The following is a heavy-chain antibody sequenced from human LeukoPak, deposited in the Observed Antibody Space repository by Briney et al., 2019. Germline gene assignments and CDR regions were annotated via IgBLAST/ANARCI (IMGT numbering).Heavy chain of an antibody. D-gene: IGHD3-10*01. J-gene: IGHJ4*02. V-gene: IGHV3-33*08. CDR3: ARKKTRGLDY. CDR1: GFTFSNYG. Sequence: GGSLRLSCAASGFTFSNYGMHWVRQAPGKGLEWVAVILYDGINKNYADSVKGRLTISRDNAKNSLYLQMNSLRAEDTAIYYCARKKTRGLDYWGQGTLVTLSS. CDR2: ILYDGINK.